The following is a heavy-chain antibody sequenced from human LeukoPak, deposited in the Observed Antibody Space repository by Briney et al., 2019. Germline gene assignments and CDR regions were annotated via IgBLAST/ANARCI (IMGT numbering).Heavy chain of an antibody. Sequence: SETLSLTCTVSGVSISTYYWSWIRQPPGKGLEWIAYIYYSGSTTYNPSLKSRVTISVDTSKNQFSLKVTSVTAADTAVYYCARGPIAARGWFDPWGQGTLVTVSS. J-gene: IGHJ5*02. CDR3: ARGPIAARGWFDP. CDR2: IYYSGST. D-gene: IGHD6-6*01. CDR1: GVSISTYY. V-gene: IGHV4-59*01.